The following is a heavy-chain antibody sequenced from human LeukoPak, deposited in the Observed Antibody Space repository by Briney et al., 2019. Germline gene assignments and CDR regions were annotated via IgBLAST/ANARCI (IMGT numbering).Heavy chain of an antibody. V-gene: IGHV3-23*01. CDR2: ISGSGGST. CDR1: GFTFSSYA. Sequence: GGSLRLSCAASGFTFSSYAMSWVRQAPGKGLEWVSAISGSGGSTYYADSVKGRFTISRDNSKNTLYLQMNSLRAEDTAVYYCAKAPKGVMITFGEPGDYWGQGTLVTVSS. CDR3: AKAPKGVMITFGEPGDY. D-gene: IGHD3-16*01. J-gene: IGHJ4*02.